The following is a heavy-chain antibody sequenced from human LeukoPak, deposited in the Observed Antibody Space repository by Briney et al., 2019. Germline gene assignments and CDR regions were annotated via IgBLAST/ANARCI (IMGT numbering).Heavy chain of an antibody. CDR2: IYYSGST. CDR1: GGSISSSSYY. V-gene: IGHV4-39*01. CDR3: ARIYQLLVGDY. D-gene: IGHD2-2*01. Sequence: SETLSLTCTVSGGSISSSSYYRGWIRQPPGKGLEWIGSIYYSGSTYYNPSLKSRVTISVDTSKNQFSLKLSSVTAADTAVYYCARIYQLLVGDYWGQGTLVTVSS. J-gene: IGHJ4*02.